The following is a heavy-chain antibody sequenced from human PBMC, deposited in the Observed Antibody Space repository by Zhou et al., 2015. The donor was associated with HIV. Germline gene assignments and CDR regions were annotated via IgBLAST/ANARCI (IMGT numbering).Heavy chain of an antibody. D-gene: IGHD3-22*01. J-gene: IGHJ3*02. CDR1: GYTFTGYY. CDR2: ITPLFDIE. V-gene: IGHV1-69*01. CDR3: AKSSADSDYAFDT. Sequence: QVQLVQSGAEVKKPGASVKVSCKASGYTFTGYYMHWVRQAPGQGLEWMGWITPLFDIEEYAEKFRGRLTITVDESTGAAYMDLRSLRYEDAAVYYCAKSSADSDYAFDTWGQGTQVVVSS.